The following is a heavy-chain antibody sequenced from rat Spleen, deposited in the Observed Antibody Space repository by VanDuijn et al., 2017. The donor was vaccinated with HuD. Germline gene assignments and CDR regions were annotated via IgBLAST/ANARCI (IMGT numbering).Heavy chain of an antibody. V-gene: IGHV5S13*01. CDR1: GFSFRNFG. CDR3: ATRAPHSYTFAY. Sequence: EVQLVESGGGLVQPGRSLKLSCAASGFSFRNFGMAWVRQAPTKGLEWVASIHPVGGYTYYRDSVKGRFTISRDNAKSTLYLQMDSLRSEDTATYYCATRAPHSYTFAYWGQGTLVTVSS. D-gene: IGHD1-2*01. CDR2: IHPVGGYT. J-gene: IGHJ3*01.